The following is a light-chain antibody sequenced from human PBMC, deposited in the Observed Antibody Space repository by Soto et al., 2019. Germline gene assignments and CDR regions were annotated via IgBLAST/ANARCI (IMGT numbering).Light chain of an antibody. CDR2: DAS. CDR1: QSVSSY. J-gene: IGKJ3*01. V-gene: IGKV3-11*01. CDR3: QQRHSWPPIFT. Sequence: EIVLTQSPATLSLSPGERATLSCRASQSVSSYLAWYQQKPGQAPRLLIYDASNRATGIPARFSGSGSGTDFTITISSLEPEDFAVYYCQQRHSWPPIFTFGPGTKLDIK.